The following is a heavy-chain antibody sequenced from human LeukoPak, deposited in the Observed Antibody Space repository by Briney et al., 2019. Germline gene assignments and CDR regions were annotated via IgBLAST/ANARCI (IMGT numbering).Heavy chain of an antibody. CDR2: ISSSSSYI. V-gene: IGHV3-21*01. CDR3: ARDRLYSRSPLEDY. CDR1: GFTFGSYS. Sequence: PGGSLRLSCAASGFTFGSYSMNWVRQAPGKGLEWVSSISSSSSYIYYADSVKGRFTISRDNAKNSLYLQMNSLRAEDTAVYYCARDRLYSRSPLEDYWGQGTLVTVSS. J-gene: IGHJ4*02. D-gene: IGHD6-6*01.